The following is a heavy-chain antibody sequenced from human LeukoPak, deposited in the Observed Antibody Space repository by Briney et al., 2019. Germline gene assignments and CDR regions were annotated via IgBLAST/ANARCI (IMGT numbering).Heavy chain of an antibody. D-gene: IGHD3-10*01. CDR2: MNPNSGNT. J-gene: IGHJ4*02. CDR1: GYTFTTYD. V-gene: IGHV1-8*01. CDR3: ARANYYGSGKKDLDY. Sequence: GASVKVSCKASGYTFTTYDINWVRQATGQGLEWMGWMNPNSGNTGYAQKFQGRVTMTRNTSMSTAYLELSSLRSEDTAVYYCARANYYGSGKKDLDYWGQGTLVTVSS.